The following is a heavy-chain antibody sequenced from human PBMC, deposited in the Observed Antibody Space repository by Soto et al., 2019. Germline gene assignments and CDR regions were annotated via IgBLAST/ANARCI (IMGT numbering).Heavy chain of an antibody. CDR3: ATVGATSGDDAFNI. V-gene: IGHV1-24*01. CDR1: GYTLTELS. CDR2: FDPEDGET. D-gene: IGHD1-26*01. Sequence: ASVKVSCKVSGYTLTELSMHWVRQAPGKGLEWMGGFDPEDGETIYAQKFQGRVTMTEDTSTDTAYMELSSLRSEDTAVYYCATVGATSGDDAFNIWGQGTMVTVS. J-gene: IGHJ3*02.